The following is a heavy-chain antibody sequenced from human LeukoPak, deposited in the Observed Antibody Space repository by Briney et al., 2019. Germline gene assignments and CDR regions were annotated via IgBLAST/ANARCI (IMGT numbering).Heavy chain of an antibody. V-gene: IGHV4-59*02. D-gene: IGHD2/OR15-2a*01. CDR2: LPYTGKT. J-gene: IGHJ4*02. Sequence: SSETLSLTCVVSGASVSSSHWNWIRQLPGKGLEWIGCLPYTGKTDYNPSLTSRVTISLAASKNQVSLKLRSLTAEDTAVYYCSEGYFEPFDHWGQGTLVTVSS. CDR3: SEGYFEPFDH. CDR1: GASVSSSH.